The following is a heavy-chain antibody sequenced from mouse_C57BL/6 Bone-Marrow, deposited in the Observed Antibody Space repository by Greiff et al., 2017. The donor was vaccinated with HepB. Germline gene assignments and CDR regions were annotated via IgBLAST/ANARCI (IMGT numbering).Heavy chain of an antibody. CDR3: TRGDYYGSSYVRYFDY. Sequence: VQLQQSGAELVRPGASVTLSCKASGYTFTDYEMHWVKQTPVHGLEWIGAIDPETGGTAYNQKFKGKAILTADKSSSTAYMELGSLTSEDSAVYYCTRGDYYGSSYVRYFDYWGQGTTHTVSS. CDR1: GYTFTDYE. CDR2: IDPETGGT. V-gene: IGHV1-15*01. D-gene: IGHD1-1*01. J-gene: IGHJ2*01.